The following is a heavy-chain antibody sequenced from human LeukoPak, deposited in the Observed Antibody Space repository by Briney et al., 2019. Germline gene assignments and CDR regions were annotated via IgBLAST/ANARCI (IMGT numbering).Heavy chain of an antibody. CDR3: ARDLKLNGSSGYYAFDI. D-gene: IGHD3-22*01. CDR1: GGSITDYY. V-gene: IGHV4-59*01. J-gene: IGHJ3*02. CDR2: DYYSGSS. Sequence: SETLSLTCTVSGGSITDYYWGWIRQPPGKGLEWIGYDYYSGSSNYNPSLKSRVTISVDTSKNQFSLKMSSVTAADTAVYYCARDLKLNGSSGYYAFDIWGQGTMVTVSS.